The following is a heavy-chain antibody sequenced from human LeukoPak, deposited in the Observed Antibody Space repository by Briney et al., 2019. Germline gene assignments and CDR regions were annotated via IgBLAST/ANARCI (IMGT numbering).Heavy chain of an antibody. V-gene: IGHV3-23*01. J-gene: IGHJ4*02. CDR2: ISASAVMT. CDR1: GFTFNNYV. D-gene: IGHD1-26*01. CDR3: AKDRSIGTYYTFDH. Sequence: GGSLRLSCAASGFTFNNYVMTWVRQAPGKGLEWVSSISASAVMTYYADSVRGRFTVSRDNSNNTLYLQMSSLTAADTAVYYCAKDRSIGTYYTFDHWGQGTLVTVSS.